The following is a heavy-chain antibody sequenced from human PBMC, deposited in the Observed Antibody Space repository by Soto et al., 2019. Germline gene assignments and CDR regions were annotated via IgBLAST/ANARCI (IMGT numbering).Heavy chain of an antibody. J-gene: IGHJ5*02. CDR2: IYYTGRT. Sequence: PSETLSLTCTVSGGSVSSDDYYWSWIRQPPGEGLEWIGYIYYTGRTHYNPSLNSRLTISIDTSKNQFSLDLISVNAADTAVYYCARELSNAPDYLDARGPGILVTVSS. CDR1: GGSVSSDDYY. CDR3: ARELSNAPDYLDA. V-gene: IGHV4-30-4*01. D-gene: IGHD3-10*01.